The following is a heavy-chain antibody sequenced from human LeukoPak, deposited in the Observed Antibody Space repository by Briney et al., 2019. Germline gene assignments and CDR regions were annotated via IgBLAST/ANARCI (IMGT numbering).Heavy chain of an antibody. V-gene: IGHV1-18*01. D-gene: IGHD3-10*01. J-gene: IGHJ1*01. CDR2: ISGYNGKT. CDR3: ARAFGYYYGSGSYPQYFQH. CDR1: GYTFSKYS. Sequence: ASVKVSCKASGYTFSKYSINWVRQAPGQGLEWMGWISGYNGKTNYAQKLQDRVTMTTDTSTSTAYMELSRLRSDDTAVYYCARAFGYYYGSGSYPQYFQHWGQGTLVTVSS.